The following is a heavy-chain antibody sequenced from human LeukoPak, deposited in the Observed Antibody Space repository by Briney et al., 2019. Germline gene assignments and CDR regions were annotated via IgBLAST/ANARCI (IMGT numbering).Heavy chain of an antibody. D-gene: IGHD3-22*01. V-gene: IGHV3-33*06. Sequence: GRSLRLSCAASGFTFSSYGMHWVRQAPGKGLEWVAVIWYDGSNKYYADSVKGRFTTSRDNSKNTLYLHMNSLSAEDTAVYYCAKDSDYVSSGYADYWGQGTLVTVSS. CDR3: AKDSDYVSSGYADY. J-gene: IGHJ4*02. CDR2: IWYDGSNK. CDR1: GFTFSSYG.